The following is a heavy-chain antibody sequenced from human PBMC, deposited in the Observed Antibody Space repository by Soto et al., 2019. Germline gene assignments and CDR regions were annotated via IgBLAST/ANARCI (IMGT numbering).Heavy chain of an antibody. CDR3: ARVRYDILTGYYRDYYFDY. CDR2: IYYSGST. V-gene: IGHV4-59*01. Sequence: SETLSLTCTVSGGSISSYYWSWIRQPPGKGLGWIGYIYYSGSTNYNPSLKSRVTISVDTSKNQFSLKLSSVTAADTAVYYCARVRYDILTGYYRDYYFDYWGQGTLVTVSS. J-gene: IGHJ4*02. D-gene: IGHD3-9*01. CDR1: GGSISSYY.